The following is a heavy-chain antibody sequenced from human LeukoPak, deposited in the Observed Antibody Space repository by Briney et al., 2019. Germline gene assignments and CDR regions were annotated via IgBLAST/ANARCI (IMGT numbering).Heavy chain of an antibody. CDR1: GYTFTGYY. J-gene: IGHJ5*02. CDR3: ARLGPAVAEFDP. V-gene: IGHV1-2*02. CDR2: INPNSGGT. Sequence: ASVRVSCKASGYTFTGYYMHWVRQAPGQGLEWMGWINPNSGGTNYAQKFQGRVTMTRDTSISTAYMELSRLRSDDTAVYYCARLGPAVAEFDPWGQGTLVTVSS. D-gene: IGHD6-19*01.